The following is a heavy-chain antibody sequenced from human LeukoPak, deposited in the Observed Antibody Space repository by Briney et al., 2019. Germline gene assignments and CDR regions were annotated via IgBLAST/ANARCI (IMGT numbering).Heavy chain of an antibody. D-gene: IGHD5-12*01. CDR2: ISYDGSNK. CDR1: GFTFSSYA. Sequence: PGGSLRLSCAASGFTFSSYAMHWVRQAPGKGLEWVAVISYDGSNKYYADSLKGRFTISRDNSKNTLYLLINTLRPEDTAVYYCARDYEWLRSLDYWGQGTLVTVSS. J-gene: IGHJ4*02. V-gene: IGHV3-30-3*01. CDR3: ARDYEWLRSLDY.